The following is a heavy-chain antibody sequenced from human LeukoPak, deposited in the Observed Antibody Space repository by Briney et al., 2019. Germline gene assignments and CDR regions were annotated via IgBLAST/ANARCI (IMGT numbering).Heavy chain of an antibody. Sequence: GGSLRLSCAASGFTFSNYDMHWVRQAKGEGLEWVSAIGFAGDTYYAGSVKGRFTISRENAKNSLYLQMNSLRAGDTAVYYCARGNILTGYSDWGQGTLVTVSS. V-gene: IGHV3-13*04. D-gene: IGHD3-9*01. CDR3: ARGNILTGYSD. CDR1: GFTFSNYD. CDR2: IGFAGDT. J-gene: IGHJ4*02.